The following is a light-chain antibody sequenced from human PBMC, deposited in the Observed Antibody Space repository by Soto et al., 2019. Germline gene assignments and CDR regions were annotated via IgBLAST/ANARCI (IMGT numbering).Light chain of an antibody. V-gene: IGKV3-15*01. CDR1: QSVSSS. J-gene: IGKJ1*01. CDR3: QQYNNWPPWT. CDR2: GVS. Sequence: EIVMTQSPATLSVSPGERATLSCRASQSVSSSLAWYQQKHGQAPRLLIYGVSTRATGIPARFSGTGSGTEFTLTITSLQSEDFAVYYCQQYNNWPPWTFGQGTKVEIK.